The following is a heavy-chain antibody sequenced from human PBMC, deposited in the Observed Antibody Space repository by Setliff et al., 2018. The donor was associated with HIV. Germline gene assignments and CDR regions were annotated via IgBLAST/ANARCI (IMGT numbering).Heavy chain of an antibody. V-gene: IGHV4-39*07. D-gene: IGHD1-1*01. CDR3: ATVIGWSDATDC. CDR2: INHSGTT. J-gene: IGHJ4*02. CDR1: GGSISSTTYY. Sequence: SETLSLTCTVSGGSISSTTYYWAWIRQPPGKGLEWIGEINHSGTTNYNPSLKSRVIMSIDTSKNQFSLKLTSVTAADTAVYYCATVIGWSDATDCWGQGTLVTVSS.